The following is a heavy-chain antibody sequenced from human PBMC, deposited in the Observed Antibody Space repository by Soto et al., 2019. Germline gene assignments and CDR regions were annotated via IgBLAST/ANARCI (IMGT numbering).Heavy chain of an antibody. CDR2: ISWDSGSI. J-gene: IGHJ4*02. CDR1: GFTFDDYA. CDR3: AKGKTGTIAQLGRIDY. V-gene: IGHV3-9*01. Sequence: GGSLRLSCAASGFTFDDYAMHWVRQAPGKGLEWVSGISWDSGSIGYADSVKGRFTISRDNAKNSLYLQMNSLRAEGTVLYYCAKGKTGTIAQLGRIDYWGQGTLVTVSS. D-gene: IGHD1-7*01.